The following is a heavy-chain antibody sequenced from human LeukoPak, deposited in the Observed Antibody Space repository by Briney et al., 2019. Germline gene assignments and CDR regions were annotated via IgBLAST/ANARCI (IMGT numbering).Heavy chain of an antibody. CDR1: GGSTSGYY. D-gene: IGHD6-13*01. J-gene: IGHJ2*01. V-gene: IGHV4-59*01. Sequence: PSETLSLTCTVSGGSTSGYYWSWIRQPPGKGLEWIGYIYYSGSTNYNPSLKSRVTISEDTSKNQSSLKLSSVTAADTAVYYCARRRSRWYFDRWGRATLVAVSS. CDR3: ARRRSRWYFDR. CDR2: IYYSGST.